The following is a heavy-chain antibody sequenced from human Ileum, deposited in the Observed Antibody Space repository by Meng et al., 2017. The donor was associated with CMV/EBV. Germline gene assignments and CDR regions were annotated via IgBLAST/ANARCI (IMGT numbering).Heavy chain of an antibody. D-gene: IGHD4-23*01. CDR3: ARHPAHPTIYNGNLPIFDY. Sequence: TFSDYYMSWIRQAPGKGLEWLSYISYSGHTEDYEDSVKGRFTISRDNAKNSLYLQMNNVRAEDTAVYYCARHPAHPTIYNGNLPIFDYWGQGTLVTVSS. CDR1: TFSDYY. J-gene: IGHJ4*02. V-gene: IGHV3-11*01. CDR2: ISYSGHTE.